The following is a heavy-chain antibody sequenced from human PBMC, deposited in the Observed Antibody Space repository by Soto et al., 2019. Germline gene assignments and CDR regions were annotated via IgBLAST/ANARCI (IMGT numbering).Heavy chain of an antibody. CDR2: IYHSGST. CDR1: GGSISSGGFS. Sequence: SETLSLTCDVSGGSISSGGFSWSWIRQSPGKGLEWIRHIYHSGSTYYSPSLKSRATISEDRATNQISLKLTSVTAADTAVYYCARGRDDILTGYYPPTMDVWGQGTTVTVSS. V-gene: IGHV4-30-2*06. J-gene: IGHJ6*02. CDR3: ARGRDDILTGYYPPTMDV. D-gene: IGHD3-9*01.